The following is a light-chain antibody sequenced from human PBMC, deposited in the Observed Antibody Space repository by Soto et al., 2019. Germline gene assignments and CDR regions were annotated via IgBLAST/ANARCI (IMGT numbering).Light chain of an antibody. V-gene: IGKV3-11*01. CDR3: QQRSNWPQIT. CDR1: QSVSKY. Sequence: EIVLTQSPATLSLSPGERATLSCRASQSVSKYLAWYQQKPGQAPRLLIHDASNRATGIPARFSGSGSGTDFTITISSLEPEDVGVYYCQQRSNWPQITFGGGTKVEIK. J-gene: IGKJ4*01. CDR2: DAS.